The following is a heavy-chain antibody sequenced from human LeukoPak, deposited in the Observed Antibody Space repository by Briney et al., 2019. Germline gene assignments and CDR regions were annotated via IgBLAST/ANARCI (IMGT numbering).Heavy chain of an antibody. J-gene: IGHJ4*02. V-gene: IGHV1-2*02. CDR1: GYTFTGYY. CDR3: ASSLVVISLPFDY. CDR2: INPNSGGT. Sequence: VASVKVSCKASGYTFTGYYMHWVRQAPGQGLEWMGWINPNSGGTNYAQKFQGRVTMTRDTSISTAYMELSRLRSDDTVVYYCASSLVVISLPFDYWGQGTLVTVSS. D-gene: IGHD3-22*01.